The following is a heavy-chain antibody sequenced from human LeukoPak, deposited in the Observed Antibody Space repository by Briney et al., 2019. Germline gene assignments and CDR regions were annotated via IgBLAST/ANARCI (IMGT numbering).Heavy chain of an antibody. V-gene: IGHV1-18*01. D-gene: IGHD3-22*01. J-gene: IGHJ2*01. Sequence: ASVKVSCKASGYTFTSYGISWVRQAPGQGLEWMGWISAYNGNTNYAQKLQGRVTMTTDTSTSTAYMELRSLRSDDTAVYYCARSGYYDSSGYYSFGYFDLWGRGTLVTVSS. CDR3: ARSGYYDSSGYYSFGYFDL. CDR2: ISAYNGNT. CDR1: GYTFTSYG.